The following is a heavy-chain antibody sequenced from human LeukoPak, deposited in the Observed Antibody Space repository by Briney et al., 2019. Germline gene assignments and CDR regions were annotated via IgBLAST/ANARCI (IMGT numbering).Heavy chain of an antibody. CDR1: GFTFSSYG. CDR3: ARGPALGDAFDI. CDR2: IRYDGSNK. V-gene: IGHV3-30*02. D-gene: IGHD2-2*01. Sequence: GGSLRLSCAASGFTFSSYGMHWVRQAPGKGLGWVAFIRYDGSNKYYADSVKGRFTISRDNSKNTLYLQMNSLRAEDTAVYYCARGPALGDAFDIWGQGTMVTVSS. J-gene: IGHJ3*02.